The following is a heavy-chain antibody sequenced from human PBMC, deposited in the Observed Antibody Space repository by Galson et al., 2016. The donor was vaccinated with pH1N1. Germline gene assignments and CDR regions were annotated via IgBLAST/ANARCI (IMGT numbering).Heavy chain of an antibody. J-gene: IGHJ3*01. Sequence: ETLSLTCAVYGGSFRGYYWSWIRQSPEKGLEWIGEINHGGSTNYNPSLEGRVALSLDTSKNQFSLRLMAVTAADTAVYFCARHSTRGFPTIEVAARRRPFDVWGQGTLVTVSS. CDR2: INHGGST. V-gene: IGHV4-34*01. CDR3: ARHSTRGFPTIEVAARRRPFDV. CDR1: GGSFRGYY. D-gene: IGHD6-19*01.